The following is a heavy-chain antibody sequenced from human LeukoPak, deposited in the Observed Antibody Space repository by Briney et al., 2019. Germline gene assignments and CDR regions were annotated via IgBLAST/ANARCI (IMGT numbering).Heavy chain of an antibody. V-gene: IGHV4-39*02. CDR2: IYYTGAT. Sequence: SEILSLTCTVSGGSISSSVYYWGWIRQPPGKGLEWIGSIYYTGATYYSPSLKSRLTISLDTSENHFSLKLSSVTAADTAVYYCARRGDGGYSYGNFDSWGQGTLVAVSS. CDR1: GGSISSSVYY. J-gene: IGHJ4*02. CDR3: ARRGDGGYSYGNFDS. D-gene: IGHD5-18*01.